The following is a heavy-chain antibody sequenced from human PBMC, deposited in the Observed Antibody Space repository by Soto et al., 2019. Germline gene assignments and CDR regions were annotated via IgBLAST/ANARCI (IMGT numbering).Heavy chain of an antibody. J-gene: IGHJ4*02. CDR2: IYYSGST. Sequence: PSETLSLTCTVSDGSISSYYWSWIRQPPGKGLEWIGYIYYSGSTYYNPSLKSRVTMSVDTTKNQFSLNLNSVTAADTAVYYCARNYGYTYGPDYWGQGTLVTVSS. V-gene: IGHV4-59*01. CDR1: DGSISSYY. CDR3: ARNYGYTYGPDY. D-gene: IGHD5-18*01.